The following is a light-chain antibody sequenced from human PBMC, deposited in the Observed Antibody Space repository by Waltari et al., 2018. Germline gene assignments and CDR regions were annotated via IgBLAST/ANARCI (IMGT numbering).Light chain of an antibody. V-gene: IGKV1-5*03. Sequence: DIQLTQSPPIVAASVGDRVTITCRASQSITRWLAWYQQKPGRAPKLLIYEASNLVIGVPSRFSGTGSGTLFTLTISSLEPDDFATYYCQQFVGYPYTFGQGTKVETK. CDR2: EAS. CDR3: QQFVGYPYT. CDR1: QSITRW. J-gene: IGKJ2*01.